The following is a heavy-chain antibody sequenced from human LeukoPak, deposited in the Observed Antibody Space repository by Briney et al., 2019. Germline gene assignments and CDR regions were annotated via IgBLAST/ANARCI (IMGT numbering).Heavy chain of an antibody. Sequence: ASVKVPCKVSGYTLTGLSMHWVRQAPGKGLEWMGGFDPEDGETIYAQKFQGRVTMTEDTSTDTAYMELSSLRSEDTAVYYCATGPSGKSHSRDAFDIWGQGTMVTVSS. V-gene: IGHV1-24*01. J-gene: IGHJ3*02. CDR2: FDPEDGET. D-gene: IGHD1-26*01. CDR1: GYTLTGLS. CDR3: ATGPSGKSHSRDAFDI.